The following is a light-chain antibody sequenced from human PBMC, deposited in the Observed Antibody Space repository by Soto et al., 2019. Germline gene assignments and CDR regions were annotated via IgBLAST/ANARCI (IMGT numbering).Light chain of an antibody. CDR3: QSYDSSLSAYV. Sequence: QSVLTQPPSVSGAPGQRVTIPCTGSSSNIGAGYDVHWYQQLPGTAPKLLIYDNSNRPSGVPDRFSGSKSGTSSSLAITGLQADDEADYYCQSYDSSLSAYVFGTGTKVT. J-gene: IGLJ1*01. V-gene: IGLV1-40*01. CDR1: SSNIGAGYD. CDR2: DNS.